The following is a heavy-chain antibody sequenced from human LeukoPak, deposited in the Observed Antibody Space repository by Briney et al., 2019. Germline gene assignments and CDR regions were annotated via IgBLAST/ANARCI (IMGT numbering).Heavy chain of an antibody. V-gene: IGHV1-69*05. CDR1: GGTFSSYA. CDR2: IIPIFGTA. CDR3: ARSEIVVVPTATGGNFDH. D-gene: IGHD2-2*01. J-gene: IGHJ4*02. Sequence: SVKVSCKASGGTFSSYAISWVRQAPGQGLEWMGGIIPIFGTANYAQKFQGRVTITTDESTSTAYMELSSLRSEDTAVYYCARSEIVVVPTATGGNFDHWGQGTQVTVSS.